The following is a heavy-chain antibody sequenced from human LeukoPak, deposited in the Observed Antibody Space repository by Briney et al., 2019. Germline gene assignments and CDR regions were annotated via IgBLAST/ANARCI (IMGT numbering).Heavy chain of an antibody. CDR1: GDSVSSNSAA. CDR2: TYYRSKWYY. D-gene: IGHD4-17*01. J-gene: IGHJ4*02. Sequence: SQTLSLTCVISGDSVSSNSAAWNWIRQSPSRGLEWLGRTYYRSKWYYGYAVSVKSRLTINPDTSKNQFSLQLNSVTPEDTAVYYCAREGPHYGDYAFDCWGQGTLVTVSS. V-gene: IGHV6-1*01. CDR3: AREGPHYGDYAFDC.